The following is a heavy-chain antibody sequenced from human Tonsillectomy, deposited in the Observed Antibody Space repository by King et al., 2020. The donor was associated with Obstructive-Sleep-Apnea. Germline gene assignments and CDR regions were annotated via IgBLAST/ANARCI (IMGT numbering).Heavy chain of an antibody. Sequence: QVTLKESGPALVKPKQTLTLTCTFSGFSLSTSGMCVSWIRQPPGKALEWLARIDWDDDKYYSTSLKTRLTISKDTSKNQVVLTMTNMDPVDTATYHCARTTYYYVSSGYYANFDYWGQGTLVTVSS. J-gene: IGHJ4*02. V-gene: IGHV2-70*15. CDR3: ARTTYYYVSSGYYANFDY. CDR2: IDWDDDK. D-gene: IGHD3-22*01. CDR1: GFSLSTSGMC.